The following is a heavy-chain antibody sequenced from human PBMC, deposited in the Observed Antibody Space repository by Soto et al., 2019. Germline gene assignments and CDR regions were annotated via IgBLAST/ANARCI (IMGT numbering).Heavy chain of an antibody. V-gene: IGHV3-23*01. CDR1: GFTFSSYA. J-gene: IGHJ6*02. D-gene: IGHD3-3*01. CDR3: AKDGYYDFWSGYLRPNYYGMDV. Sequence: PGGSLRLSCAASGFTFSSYAMSWVRQAPGKGLEWVSAISGSGGSTYYADSVKGRFTISRDNSKNTLYLQMNSLRAGDTAVYYCAKDGYYDFWSGYLRPNYYGMDVWGQGTTVTVSS. CDR2: ISGSGGST.